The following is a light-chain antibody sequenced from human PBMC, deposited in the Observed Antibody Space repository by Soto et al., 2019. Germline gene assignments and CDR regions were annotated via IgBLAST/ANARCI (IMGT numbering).Light chain of an antibody. CDR3: MQATQFRT. V-gene: IGKV2-24*01. CDR1: ESLLHSDGNTY. Sequence: EIVLTQTPLSSPVTLGQPASIFCKSSESLLHSDGNTYLNWLHQRPGQPPRLLIYKVSTRFSGVPDRFSGSGSETDFTLKISRVEAEDVGVYYCMQATQFRTFGGGTKVEIK. J-gene: IGKJ4*01. CDR2: KVS.